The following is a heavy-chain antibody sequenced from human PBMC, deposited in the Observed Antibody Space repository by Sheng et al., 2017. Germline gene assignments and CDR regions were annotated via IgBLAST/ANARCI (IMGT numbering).Heavy chain of an antibody. CDR1: GFTFSSYA. Sequence: EVQLVESGGGLVQPGGSLRLSCAASGFTFSSYAMSWVRQAPGKGLEWVSAISGSGGSTYYADSVKGRFTISRDNSKNTLYLQMNSLRAEDTAVYYCVAKYLAFYSGSYYLYWGQEPVVTVSS. CDR3: VAKYLAFYSGSYYLY. D-gene: IGHD1-26*01. CDR2: ISGSGGST. J-gene: IGHJ4*02. V-gene: IGHV3-23*04.